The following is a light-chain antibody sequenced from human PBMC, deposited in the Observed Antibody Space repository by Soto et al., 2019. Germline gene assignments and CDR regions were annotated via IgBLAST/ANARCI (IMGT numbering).Light chain of an antibody. V-gene: IGKV3-15*01. J-gene: IGKJ2*01. Sequence: EIVMTQSPATLSVSPGEGATLSCRASQSVSSHLAWYQQRPGQAPTLLIYGASIRATGIPDKFSGSGSGTDFTLTISSLQSEDLAVYYCQQYYDWSYTFGQGTKLEIK. CDR1: QSVSSH. CDR2: GAS. CDR3: QQYYDWSYT.